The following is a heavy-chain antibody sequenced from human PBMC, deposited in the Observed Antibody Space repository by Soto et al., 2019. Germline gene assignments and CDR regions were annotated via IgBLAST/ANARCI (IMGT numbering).Heavy chain of an antibody. CDR3: AKAGPSATVTYYYYYYMDV. CDR1: GFTFSSYA. Sequence: GGSLRLSCAASGFTFSSYAMSWVRQAPGKGLEWVSAISGSGGSTYYADSVKGRFTISRDNSKNTLYLQMNSLRAEDTAVYYCAKAGPSATVTYYYYYYMDVWGKGTTVTVSS. J-gene: IGHJ6*03. V-gene: IGHV3-23*01. D-gene: IGHD4-17*01. CDR2: ISGSGGST.